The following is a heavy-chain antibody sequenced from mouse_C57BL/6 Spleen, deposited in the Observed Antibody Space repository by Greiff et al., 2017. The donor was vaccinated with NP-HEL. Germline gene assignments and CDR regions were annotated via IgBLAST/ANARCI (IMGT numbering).Heavy chain of an antibody. J-gene: IGHJ1*03. D-gene: IGHD1-1*01. Sequence: VQLQQSGAELVRPGASVTLSCKASGYTFTDYEMHWVKQTPVHGLEWIGAIDPETGGTAYNQKFKGKAILTADKSSSTAYMELRSLTSEDSAVYYCTRGITTVVPTKYFDVWGTGTTVTVSS. CDR3: TRGITTVVPTKYFDV. CDR2: IDPETGGT. V-gene: IGHV1-15*01. CDR1: GYTFTDYE.